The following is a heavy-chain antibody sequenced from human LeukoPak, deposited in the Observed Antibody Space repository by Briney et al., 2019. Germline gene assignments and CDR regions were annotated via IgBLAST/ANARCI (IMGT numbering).Heavy chain of an antibody. V-gene: IGHV3-30-3*01. D-gene: IGHD6-19*01. Sequence: GRSLRLSCAASGFTFSSYAMHWVRQAPDKGLEWVAVISYDGSNKYYADSVKGRFTISRDNSKNTLYLQMNSLRAEDTAVYYCARDFYSVTDSSDPRGYWFDPWGQGTLVTVSS. CDR3: ARDFYSVTDSSDPRGYWFDP. J-gene: IGHJ5*02. CDR1: GFTFSSYA. CDR2: ISYDGSNK.